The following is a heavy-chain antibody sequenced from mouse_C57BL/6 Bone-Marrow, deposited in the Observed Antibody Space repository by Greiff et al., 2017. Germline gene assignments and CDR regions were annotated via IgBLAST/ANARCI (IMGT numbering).Heavy chain of an antibody. J-gene: IGHJ4*01. CDR2: IYPRSGNP. V-gene: IGHV1-81*01. Sequence: VMLVESGAELARPGASVKLSCKASGYTFTSYGISWVKQRTGQGLEWIGEIYPRSGNPYYNEKFKGKATLTADKSSSTAYMELRSLTAEDSAVYFCARTGGSYDYDGFLRYAMDDWGQGTSVTVSS. CDR1: GYTFTSYG. D-gene: IGHD2-4*01. CDR3: ARTGGSYDYDGFLRYAMDD.